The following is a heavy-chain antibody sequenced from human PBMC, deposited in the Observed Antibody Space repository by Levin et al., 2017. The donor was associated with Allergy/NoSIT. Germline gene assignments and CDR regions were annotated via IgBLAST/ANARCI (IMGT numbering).Heavy chain of an antibody. CDR2: VEPSGNT. J-gene: IGHJ2*01. Sequence: SETLSLTCAVYGSSFSAYYWSWVRQAPGKGLEWIGGVEPSGNTNYNPSLKSRVTISVDTSKSQISLKLSSVTAADTAVYYCARGLWSDDLWGRGTLVTVSS. D-gene: IGHD3-10*01. CDR1: GSSFSAYY. V-gene: IGHV4-34*01. CDR3: ARGLWSDDL.